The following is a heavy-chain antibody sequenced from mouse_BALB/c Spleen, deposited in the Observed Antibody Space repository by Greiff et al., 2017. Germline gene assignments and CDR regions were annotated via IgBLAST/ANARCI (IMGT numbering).Heavy chain of an antibody. CDR1: GYAFTNYL. V-gene: IGHV1-54*03. CDR3: AKKGYYEAMDY. D-gene: IGHD2-4*01. Sequence: VQLQQSGAELVRPGTSVKVSCKASGYAFTNYLIEWVKQRPGQGLEWIGVINPGSGGTNYNEKFKGKATLTADKSSSTAYMQLSSLTSDDSAVYFCAKKGYYEAMDYWGQGTSVTVAA. J-gene: IGHJ4*01. CDR2: INPGSGGT.